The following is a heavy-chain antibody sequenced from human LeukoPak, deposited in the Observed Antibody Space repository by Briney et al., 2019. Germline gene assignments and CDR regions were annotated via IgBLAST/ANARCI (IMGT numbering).Heavy chain of an antibody. J-gene: IGHJ4*02. CDR3: ARLKYYDFWSGYSSLDY. V-gene: IGHV3-48*03. CDR2: ISSSCSTI. CDR1: GFTFSSFE. D-gene: IGHD3-3*01. Sequence: GSLRLSCAASGFTFSSFEMNWVRQAPGKALEWLSYISSSCSTIYYADSVKGRFTISRDNAKNSLYLQMSTLRAEDTAVYYCARLKYYDFWSGYSSLDYWGQGTLVTVSS.